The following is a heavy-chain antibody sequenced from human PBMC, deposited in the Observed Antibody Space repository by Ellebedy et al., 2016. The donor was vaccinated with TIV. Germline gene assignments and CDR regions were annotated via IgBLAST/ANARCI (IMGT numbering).Heavy chain of an antibody. Sequence: GESLKISXKGSGYSFTSYWISWVRQMPGRGLEWMGRIDPSDSYTNYSPSFQGHVTISADKSVSTAYLQWSSLKASDTAMYYCARHDVGYSSGPWNYWGQGTLVTVSS. CDR2: IDPSDSYT. CDR1: GYSFTSYW. J-gene: IGHJ4*02. D-gene: IGHD6-19*01. V-gene: IGHV5-10-1*01. CDR3: ARHDVGYSSGPWNY.